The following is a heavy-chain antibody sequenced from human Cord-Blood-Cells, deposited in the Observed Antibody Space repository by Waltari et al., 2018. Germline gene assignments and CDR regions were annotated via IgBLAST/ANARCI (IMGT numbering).Heavy chain of an antibody. D-gene: IGHD6-13*01. J-gene: IGHJ6*02. CDR3: ARVARIAAAPYYGMDV. CDR2: ISSSGSTI. V-gene: IGHV3-48*03. CDR1: GFTSRSHE. Sequence: AQLVESGGGLVQPGGSLTLACAASGFTSRSHEMNWVRQPPGKGLVWVSYISSSGSTIYYADSVKGRFTISRDNAKNSLYLQMNSLRAEDTAVYYCARVARIAAAPYYGMDVWGQGTTVTVSS.